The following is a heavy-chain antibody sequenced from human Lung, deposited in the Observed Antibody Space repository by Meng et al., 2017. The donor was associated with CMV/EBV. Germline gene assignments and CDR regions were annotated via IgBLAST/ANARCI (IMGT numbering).Heavy chain of an antibody. CDR2: IYPDDSDT. D-gene: IGHD2-15*01. Sequence: SGYTFPKNWIAWVRQMPGKGLEWMGNIYPDDSDTRYSPSFQGQVTMSADKSISTAYLQWSSLKASDTAVYYCARRLLGSGGYLYLDSWGQGTLVTVSS. J-gene: IGHJ4*02. CDR1: GYTFPKNW. V-gene: IGHV5-51*01. CDR3: ARRLLGSGGYLYLDS.